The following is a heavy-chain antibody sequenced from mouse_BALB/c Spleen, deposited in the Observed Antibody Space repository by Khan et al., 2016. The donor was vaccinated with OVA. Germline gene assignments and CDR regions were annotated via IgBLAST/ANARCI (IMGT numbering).Heavy chain of an antibody. J-gene: IGHJ2*01. CDR1: GYSITSDYA. V-gene: IGHV3-2*02. CDR3: ARIYGGDFDY. D-gene: IGHD1-1*01. CDR2: ISYSGNT. Sequence: VQLQQSGPGLVKPSQSLSLTCTVTGYSITSDYAWNWIRQFPGNKLEWMGYISYSGNTKYNPSLKSRISITRDPSKNQFFLQLNSVTTEDTATYYCARIYGGDFDYWAKAPLSQSPQ.